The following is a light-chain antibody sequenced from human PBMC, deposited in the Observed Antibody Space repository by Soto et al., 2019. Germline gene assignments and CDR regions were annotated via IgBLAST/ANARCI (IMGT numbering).Light chain of an antibody. CDR1: QSVSSN. CDR3: HQYVSWT. V-gene: IGKV3-15*01. CDR2: GAS. J-gene: IGKJ1*01. Sequence: EIVMTQSPDILSVSPGERATLSCRASQSVSSNLAWYQQKPGQSPRLLIYGASTRATGIPVRFSGSGSGTDFTLTISRLEPEDFAVYYCHQYVSWTFGQGTKVDIK.